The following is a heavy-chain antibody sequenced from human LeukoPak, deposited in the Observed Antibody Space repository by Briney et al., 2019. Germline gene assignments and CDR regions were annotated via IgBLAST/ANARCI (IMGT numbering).Heavy chain of an antibody. D-gene: IGHD6-13*01. CDR2: IYYSGST. CDR1: GGSISSYY. Sequence: SETLSLTCTVSGGSISSYYGSWIRQPPGKGLEWMGYIYYSGSTNYNPSLKSRVTISVDTSKNQFSLNLSSVTAADTAVYYCAIHSSSWYFYYWGQGTLVTVSS. CDR3: AIHSSSWYFYY. V-gene: IGHV4-59*01. J-gene: IGHJ4*02.